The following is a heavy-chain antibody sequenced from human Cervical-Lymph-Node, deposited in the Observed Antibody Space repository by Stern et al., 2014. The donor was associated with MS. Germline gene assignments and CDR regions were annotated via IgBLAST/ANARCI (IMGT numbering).Heavy chain of an antibody. Sequence: VQLEESGAEVKKPGASVKVSCKASGYTFTSYGISWVRQAPGQGLEWMGWISAYNGNTNCAQKLQGRVNMTTDTSTSTAYMELRSLRSDDTAVYYCATLNYGDFRLNYWGQGTLVTVSS. J-gene: IGHJ4*02. CDR1: GYTFTSYG. CDR2: ISAYNGNT. V-gene: IGHV1-18*01. CDR3: ATLNYGDFRLNY. D-gene: IGHD4-17*01.